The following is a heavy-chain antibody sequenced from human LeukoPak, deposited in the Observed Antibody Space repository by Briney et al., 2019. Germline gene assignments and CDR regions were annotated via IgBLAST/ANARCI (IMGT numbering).Heavy chain of an antibody. CDR1: GFPFSNYD. CDR3: IRIRTREHQYGMDV. CDR2: IDTVGNT. D-gene: IGHD1-26*01. J-gene: IGHJ6*02. V-gene: IGHV3-13*01. Sequence: PGGSLRLSCGASGFPFSNYDMHWVRQAPGKGLDWVSAIDTVGNTYYSGSVKGRFTISRENAQNSLFLQMNSLRDGDTALYYCIRIRTREHQYGMDVWGQGTTVTVFS.